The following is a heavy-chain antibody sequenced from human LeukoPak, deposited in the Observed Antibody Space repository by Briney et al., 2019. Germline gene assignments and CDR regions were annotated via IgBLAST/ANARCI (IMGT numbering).Heavy chain of an antibody. D-gene: IGHD5-24*01. CDR2: IYYSGTT. V-gene: IGHV4-59*08. Sequence: SETLSLTCTVSGGSISSYYWSWIRQPPGKGLEWIGYIYYSGTTNYNPSLKSRVTISVDTSKNQFSLKLSSVTAADTAVYYCARQIDGYVVRSFDYWGQGTLVTVSS. J-gene: IGHJ4*02. CDR3: ARQIDGYVVRSFDY. CDR1: GGSISSYY.